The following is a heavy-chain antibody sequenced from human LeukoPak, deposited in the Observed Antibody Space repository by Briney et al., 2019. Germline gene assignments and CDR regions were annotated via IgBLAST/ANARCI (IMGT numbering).Heavy chain of an antibody. J-gene: IGHJ4*02. V-gene: IGHV3-23*01. CDR2: TRVSDGGA. Sequence: GGSLRLSCAASGFTFHTYAMMWVRQAPGKGLEWVSSTRVSDGGAFYADSVKGRFTISRDNSENTLFLQMNSLRAEDTAVYYCASTGWGYGGNQFDYWGQGTLVTVSS. CDR1: GFTFHTYA. D-gene: IGHD4-23*01. CDR3: ASTGWGYGGNQFDY.